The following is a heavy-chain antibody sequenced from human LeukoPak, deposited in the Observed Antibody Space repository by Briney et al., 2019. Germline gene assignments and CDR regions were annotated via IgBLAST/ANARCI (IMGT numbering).Heavy chain of an antibody. D-gene: IGHD3-10*01. J-gene: IGHJ4*02. V-gene: IGHV5-51*01. Sequence: GAPLKISGKGSGSTFTSYWIGWVRRLPGKGLEWMGVIYPGDSNTRYSPSFQGQVTISANKSISTAYLQWSSLKASDTAMYYCARHWRKVWFGELLKGFVFDYWGQGTLVTVSS. CDR1: GSTFTSYW. CDR3: ARHWRKVWFGELLKGFVFDY. CDR2: IYPGDSNT.